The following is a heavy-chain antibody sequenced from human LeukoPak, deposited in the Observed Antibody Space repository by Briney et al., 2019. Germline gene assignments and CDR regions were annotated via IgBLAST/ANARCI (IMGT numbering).Heavy chain of an antibody. V-gene: IGHV3-30-3*01. CDR2: ISYDGSNK. CDR1: GFTFSDAW. D-gene: IGHD1-26*01. Sequence: GGSLRLSCAASGFTFSDAWMNWVRQAPGKGLEWVAVISYDGSNKYYADSVKGRFTISRDNSKNTLYLQMNSLRAEDTAVYYCARDPRNGRYYFDYWGQGTLVTVSS. CDR3: ARDPRNGRYYFDY. J-gene: IGHJ4*02.